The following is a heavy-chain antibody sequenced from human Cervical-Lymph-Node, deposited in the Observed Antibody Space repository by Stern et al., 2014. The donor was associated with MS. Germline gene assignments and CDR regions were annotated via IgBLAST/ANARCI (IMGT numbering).Heavy chain of an antibody. Sequence: AQLVESGGGVVQPGSSLSLSCVASGFTFSTYAMHWVRQAPGKGLEWVACVSYDGTQRNSTDSVKARFTISRDNSKNTQYLHMNSLRDEDTAVYFCARGGRGVGLEYWGQGALVTVSS. CDR3: ARGGRGVGLEY. J-gene: IGHJ4*02. CDR1: GFTFSTYA. V-gene: IGHV3-30*10. D-gene: IGHD3-10*01. CDR2: VSYDGTQR.